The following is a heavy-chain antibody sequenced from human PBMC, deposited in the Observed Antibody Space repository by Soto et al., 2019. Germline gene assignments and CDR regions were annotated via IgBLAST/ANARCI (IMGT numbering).Heavy chain of an antibody. CDR1: GFTFSNYG. V-gene: IGHV3-33*01. J-gene: IGHJ6*02. CDR2: ILNDGSNR. Sequence: QVQLVESGGGVVQPGRSLRLSCAASGFTFSNYGMHWVRQAPGKGLEWVAVILNDGSNRYHADSVKDRFTIARDNSKNTLSLQMNSLRAEDTAVYYCARDYEYSGNCMDVCGQGTTVTVS. D-gene: IGHD3-10*01. CDR3: ARDYEYSGNCMDV.